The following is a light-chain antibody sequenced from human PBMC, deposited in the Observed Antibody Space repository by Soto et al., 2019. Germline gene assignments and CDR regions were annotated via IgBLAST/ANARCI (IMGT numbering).Light chain of an antibody. CDR3: ISYTDRQSYL. CDR2: AVS. CDR1: SSDIGSYDH. J-gene: IGLJ1*01. Sequence: PGLTQPASVSGSPGQSITISCSGTSSDIGSYDHVAWYQQFPGKSPKLIIYAVSDRPSGVSDRFSGSKSGISASLTISGLQTEDEADYYCISYTDRQSYLFGTGTKVTVL. V-gene: IGLV2-14*03.